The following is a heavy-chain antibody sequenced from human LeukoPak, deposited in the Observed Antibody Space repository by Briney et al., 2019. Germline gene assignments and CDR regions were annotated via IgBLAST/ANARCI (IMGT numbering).Heavy chain of an antibody. Sequence: GGSLILSCAVSGFTFSSYAMSWVRQAPGKGLEWVSAISGSGGSTYYADSVKGRFTISRDNSKNTLYLQMNSLRAEDTAVYYCAKDHSSGWYYFDYWGQGTLVTVSS. D-gene: IGHD6-19*01. V-gene: IGHV3-23*01. J-gene: IGHJ4*02. CDR2: ISGSGGST. CDR1: GFTFSSYA. CDR3: AKDHSSGWYYFDY.